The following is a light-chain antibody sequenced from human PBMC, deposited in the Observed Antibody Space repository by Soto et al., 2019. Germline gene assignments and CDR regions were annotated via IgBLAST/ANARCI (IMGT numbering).Light chain of an antibody. Sequence: AIQMTQSPTSLSASVGDRVIITCRASQDISKDLGWYQQKPGKAPNFLIYSATSTQSGVPSTFSGSGFGTNFTLTISSLQPEDFATYYCLQDHDYPRTFGQGTKVDI. CDR3: LQDHDYPRT. CDR1: QDISKD. V-gene: IGKV1-6*01. J-gene: IGKJ1*01. CDR2: SAT.